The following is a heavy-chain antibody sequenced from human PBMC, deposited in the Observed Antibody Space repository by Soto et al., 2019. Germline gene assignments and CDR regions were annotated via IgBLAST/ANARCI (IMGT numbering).Heavy chain of an antibody. CDR3: AQTLGLAVAGPGRFDL. CDR2: IIPIFGTA. J-gene: IGHJ2*01. Sequence: QVQLVQSGTEVKKPGSSVKVSCKASGGTFSSYAISWVRQAPGQGLEWMGGIIPIFGTANYAQKFQGRVTVTADESTSTAYMELSSLRSEDTAVYYCAQTLGLAVAGPGRFDLWGRGTLVTVSS. D-gene: IGHD6-19*01. CDR1: GGTFSSYA. V-gene: IGHV1-69*12.